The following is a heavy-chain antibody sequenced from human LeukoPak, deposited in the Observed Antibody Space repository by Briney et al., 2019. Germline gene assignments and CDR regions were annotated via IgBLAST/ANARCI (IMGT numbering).Heavy chain of an antibody. J-gene: IGHJ3*02. Sequence: ASVKVSCKAYGYTFLSYGISWVRQAPGKGLEYMGWIDPNNVNTNFAQNLQGRVTMTTDTSASTAYMELRSLRSDDTAVYYCAREGTLGAFDIWGQGTMVTVSS. CDR1: GYTFLSYG. CDR2: IDPNNVNT. D-gene: IGHD3-10*01. V-gene: IGHV1-18*01. CDR3: AREGTLGAFDI.